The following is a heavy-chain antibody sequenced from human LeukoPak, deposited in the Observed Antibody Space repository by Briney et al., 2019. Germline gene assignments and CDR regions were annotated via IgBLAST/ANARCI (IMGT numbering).Heavy chain of an antibody. CDR2: INPNSGGT. J-gene: IGHJ3*02. CDR3: ARDSVSTSHAFDI. Sequence: ASVEVSCKTSGYSFTSYNINWVRQATGQGLEWMGWINPNSGGTIYAQKFQGRVTMTRDTSISTAYMELSRLRSDDTAVYYCARDSVSTSHAFDIWGQGTMVTVSS. V-gene: IGHV1-2*02. D-gene: IGHD2-2*01. CDR1: GYSFTSYN.